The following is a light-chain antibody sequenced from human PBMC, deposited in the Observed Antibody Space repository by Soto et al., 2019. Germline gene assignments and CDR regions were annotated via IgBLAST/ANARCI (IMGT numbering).Light chain of an antibody. CDR2: GAS. CDR3: QEYGRSPLT. V-gene: IGKV3-20*01. CDR1: QSVSSSY. J-gene: IGKJ4*01. Sequence: EIVLTQSPGTLSLSPGERATLSCRASQSVSSSYLAWYQQKPGQAPRLPIYGASSRATGIPDRFSGSGSGTDFTLTISRLETEDFAVYYCQEYGRSPLTFGGGTKVEIK.